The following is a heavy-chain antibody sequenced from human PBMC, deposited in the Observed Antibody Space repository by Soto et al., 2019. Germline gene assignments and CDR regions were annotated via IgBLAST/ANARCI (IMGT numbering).Heavy chain of an antibody. CDR2: IIPIFGTA. CDR1: GGTFSSYA. Sequence: SVKVSCKASGGTFSSYAISWVRQAPGQGLEWMGGIIPIFGTANYAQKFQGRVTITADESTSTAYMELSSLRSEDTAVYYCARTLGRLAVLNWFDPWAQGTLVTVSS. V-gene: IGHV1-69*13. CDR3: ARTLGRLAVLNWFDP. J-gene: IGHJ5*02.